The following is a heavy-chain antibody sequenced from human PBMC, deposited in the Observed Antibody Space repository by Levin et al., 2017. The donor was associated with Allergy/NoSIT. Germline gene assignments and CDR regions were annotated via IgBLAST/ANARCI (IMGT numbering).Heavy chain of an antibody. CDR2: ISYSSTNI. D-gene: IGHD4-23*01. J-gene: IGHJ4*02. CDR1: GFTFRSYS. CDR3: ARGNHYGGTSFDY. V-gene: IGHV3-48*02. Sequence: ASVKVSCAASGFTFRSYSMNWVRQAPGKGLEWLSYISYSSTNIHYADSVKGRFTISRDNAKNSVYLQMNSLRDEDTAVYYCARGNHYGGTSFDYWGQGTLVTVSS.